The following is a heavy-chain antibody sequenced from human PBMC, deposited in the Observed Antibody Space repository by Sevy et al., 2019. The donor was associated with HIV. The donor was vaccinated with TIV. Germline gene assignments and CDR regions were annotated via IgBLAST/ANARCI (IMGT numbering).Heavy chain of an antibody. D-gene: IGHD3-10*01. CDR2: IYYSGST. CDR1: GGSISSCGYY. Sequence: SETLSLTCTVSGGSISSCGYYWSWIRQHPGKGLEWIGYIYYSGSTYYNPSLKSRVTISIDTSKNQLSLKLTSVTAADTAVYYCARSPAGDFDYWGQGTLVTVSP. CDR3: ARSPAGDFDY. J-gene: IGHJ4*02. V-gene: IGHV4-31*03.